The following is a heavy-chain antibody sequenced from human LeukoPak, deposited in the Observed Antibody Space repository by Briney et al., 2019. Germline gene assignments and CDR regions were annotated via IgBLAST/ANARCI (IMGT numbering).Heavy chain of an antibody. V-gene: IGHV3-66*04. J-gene: IGHJ3*02. CDR2: IYSGGIYNDGTT. Sequence: PGGSLRLSCAASGVTLSTYWMHWVRQAPGKGLEWVSVIYSGGIYNDGTTNYGDSVKGRFTISRDNSKNTLYLQMNSLRAEDTAVYYCARRELLGYSYGLRTFNIWGQGTTVTVSS. CDR1: GVTLSTYW. CDR3: ARRELLGYSYGLRTFNI. D-gene: IGHD5-18*01.